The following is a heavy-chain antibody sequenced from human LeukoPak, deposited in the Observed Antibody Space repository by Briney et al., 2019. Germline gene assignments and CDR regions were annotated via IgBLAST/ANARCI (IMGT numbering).Heavy chain of an antibody. CDR1: GGSISSGDYY. D-gene: IGHD4-17*01. V-gene: IGHV4-30-4*01. CDR2: IYYTGGT. CDR3: ARESYGLDY. Sequence: SQTLSLTCTVSGGSISSGDYYWSWIRQPPGKGLEWIGYIYYTGGTYYNPSLKSRISISVDTSKNHFSLKLSSVTAADTAVYYYARESYGLDYWGQGTLVTVSS. J-gene: IGHJ4*02.